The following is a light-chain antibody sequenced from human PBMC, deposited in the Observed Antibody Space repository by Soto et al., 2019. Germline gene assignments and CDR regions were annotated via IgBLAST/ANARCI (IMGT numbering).Light chain of an antibody. Sequence: DIQLTQSPSFLSASVGDRVTMTCRASQGISSYLAWYQQKPGKAPKLLIYAASTLQSGVPSRFSGSGSGTEFTLTISSLQPEDFATYYCQQLNPGFTFGPGTKVDIK. CDR2: AAS. V-gene: IGKV1-9*01. CDR3: QQLNPGFT. J-gene: IGKJ3*01. CDR1: QGISSY.